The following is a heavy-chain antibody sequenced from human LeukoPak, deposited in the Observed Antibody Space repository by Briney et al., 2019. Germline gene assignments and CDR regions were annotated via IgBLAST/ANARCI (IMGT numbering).Heavy chain of an antibody. D-gene: IGHD2-15*01. V-gene: IGHV3-9*01. J-gene: IGHJ4*02. CDR1: GFTFDDYA. Sequence: PGRSLRLSCAASGFTFDDYAMHWVRQAPGKGLEWVSSISWNSGRIEYADSVKGRFTISRDNAKNSLYLKMNSLRPEDTAFYYCAKPGLGGSCYSHFDYWGQGTLVTVSS. CDR2: ISWNSGRI. CDR3: AKPGLGGSCYSHFDY.